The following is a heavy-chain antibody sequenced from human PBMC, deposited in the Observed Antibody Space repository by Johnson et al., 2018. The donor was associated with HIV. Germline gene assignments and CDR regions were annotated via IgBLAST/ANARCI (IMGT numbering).Heavy chain of an antibody. CDR2: IRYDGSNE. V-gene: IGHV3-30*02. J-gene: IGHJ3*02. CDR1: GFTFSSYG. CDR3: ARDPGGVAAFDI. Sequence: VQLVESGGGVVQPGGSLRLSCAASGFTFSSYGMHWVRQAPGKGLEWVAFIRYDGSNEYYPGSVKGRFTVSRENAKHTLYLQMNSLRAEDTAVYYCARDPGGVAAFDIWGQGTMVTVSS. D-gene: IGHD3-16*01.